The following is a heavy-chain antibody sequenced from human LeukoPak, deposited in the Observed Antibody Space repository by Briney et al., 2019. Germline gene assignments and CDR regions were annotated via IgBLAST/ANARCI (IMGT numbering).Heavy chain of an antibody. CDR1: GFTFSNYG. CDR2: ISGSGGST. Sequence: PGGSLRLSCAASGFTFSNYGMTWVRQAPGKGLEWVSAISGSGGSTYYADSVKGRFTISRDNAKNSLYLQMNSLRAEDTAVYYCAKSFWWFGEFSPFDYWGQGTLLTVSS. V-gene: IGHV3-23*01. D-gene: IGHD3-10*01. J-gene: IGHJ4*02. CDR3: AKSFWWFGEFSPFDY.